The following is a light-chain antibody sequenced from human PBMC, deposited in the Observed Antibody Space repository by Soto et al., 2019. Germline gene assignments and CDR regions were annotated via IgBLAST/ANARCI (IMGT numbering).Light chain of an antibody. J-gene: IGLJ3*02. V-gene: IGLV1-40*01. CDR2: GNS. CDR3: QSYDSSLSGHWV. CDR1: SSNIGAGYD. Sequence: QSVLTQPPSVSGAPGQRVTISCTGSSSNIGAGYDVHWYQQLPGTAPKLLIYGNSNRPSGVPDRFSGPKSGTSASLAITGLQAEDEADYYCQSYDSSLSGHWVFGGGTKLTVL.